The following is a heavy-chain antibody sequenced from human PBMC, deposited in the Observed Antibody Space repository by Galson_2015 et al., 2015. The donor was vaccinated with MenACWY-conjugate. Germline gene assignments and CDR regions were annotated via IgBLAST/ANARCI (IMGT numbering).Heavy chain of an antibody. V-gene: IGHV3-74*01. D-gene: IGHD2-8*01. J-gene: IGHJ4*02. CDR2: MNGDGSII. CDR3: VRAFNGDADY. CDR1: GFIFSSHW. Sequence: SLRLSCAGSGFIFSSHWMHWVRQLPGEGLIWVSRMNGDGSIIDYADSVKGRFTTSRDNAKNMVFLQMDRLRAEDTAVYYCVRAFNGDADYGGQGTLVTVSS.